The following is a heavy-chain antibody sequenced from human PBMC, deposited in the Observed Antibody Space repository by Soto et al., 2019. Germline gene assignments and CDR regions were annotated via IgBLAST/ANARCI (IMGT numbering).Heavy chain of an antibody. CDR1: GFNVRDFW. Sequence: AGSPRLSSEASGFNVRDFWMHWVRQPPGKGPEWVSNIPSDGRDVSYADSVRGRFTISRDDARNTLYLQMSDLRVEDTAIYYCTRDDSGLGIDYWGQGTQVTVSS. V-gene: IGHV3-74*01. D-gene: IGHD1-26*01. CDR3: TRDDSGLGIDY. CDR2: IPSDGRDV. J-gene: IGHJ4*02.